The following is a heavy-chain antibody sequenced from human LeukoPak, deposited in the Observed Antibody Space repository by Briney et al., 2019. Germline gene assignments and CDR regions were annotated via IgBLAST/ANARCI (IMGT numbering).Heavy chain of an antibody. V-gene: IGHV3-21*01. CDR3: ARDRAYCGGDCSSVTAFDI. Sequence: GGSLRLSCAASGFTFSSYSMNWVRQAPGKELEWVSFISISSSYIYYADSVKGRFTISRDNAKKSLFLQMNSLRAEDTAVYYCARDRAYCGGDCSSVTAFDIWGQRTMVTASS. D-gene: IGHD2-21*02. CDR2: ISISSSYI. CDR1: GFTFSSYS. J-gene: IGHJ3*02.